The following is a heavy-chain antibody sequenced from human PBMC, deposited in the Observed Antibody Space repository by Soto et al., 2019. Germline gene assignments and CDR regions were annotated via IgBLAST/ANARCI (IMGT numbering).Heavy chain of an antibody. CDR2: ISAYNGNT. J-gene: IGHJ3*02. V-gene: IGHV1-18*01. CDR1: GYTFTSYG. CDR3: AREWTTYYYGSGSDGAFDI. Sequence: ASVKVSCKASGYTFTSYGISWVRQAPGQGLEWMGWISAYNGNTNYAQKLQGRVTMTTDTSTSTAYMELRSLRSDDTAVYYCAREWTTYYYGSGSDGAFDIWGQGTMVTVSS. D-gene: IGHD3-10*01.